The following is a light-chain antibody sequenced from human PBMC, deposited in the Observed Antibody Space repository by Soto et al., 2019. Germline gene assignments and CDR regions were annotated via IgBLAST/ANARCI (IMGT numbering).Light chain of an antibody. CDR2: EVS. CDR1: SSDVGGYNY. J-gene: IGLJ1*01. CDR3: SSYTSRTTYL. Sequence: QSVLTQPASVSGSPGQSITISCTGTSSDVGGYNYVSWYQQHPGKAPKLMIYEVSNRPSGVSFRFSGSKSGNTASLTISGLQAEDEADYYCSSYTSRTTYLFGTGTKVTVL. V-gene: IGLV2-14*01.